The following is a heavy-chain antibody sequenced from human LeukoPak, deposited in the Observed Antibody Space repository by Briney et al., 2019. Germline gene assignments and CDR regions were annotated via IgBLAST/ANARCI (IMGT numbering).Heavy chain of an antibody. J-gene: IGHJ6*02. CDR1: GDSVSSNSAA. V-gene: IGHV6-1*01. D-gene: IGHD6-19*01. Sequence: SQTLSLTCAISGDSVSSNSAAWSWIRQSPSRGLEWLGRTYYRSKWYNDYAVSVKSRITINPDTSKNQFSLQLNSVTPEDTAVYYCARSYRSSGWYYYYHYYGMDVWGQGTTVTVSS. CDR2: TYYRSKWYN. CDR3: ARSYRSSGWYYYYHYYGMDV.